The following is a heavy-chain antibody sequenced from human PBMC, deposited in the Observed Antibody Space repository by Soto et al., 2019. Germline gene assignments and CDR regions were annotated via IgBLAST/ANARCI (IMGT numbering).Heavy chain of an antibody. CDR2: ISYDGSLK. D-gene: IGHD6-19*01. V-gene: IGHV3-30*18. Sequence: QVQLVESGGGVVQPGRSLRLSCAASGFTFSSYGIQWVRQAPGKGLEWVAVISYDGSLKYYADSVKGRFTISRDNSKNTLYLQMNSLRVEDTAVNYCAKEHTLYNSGWFFDYWGQGTLVTVSS. CDR3: AKEHTLYNSGWFFDY. J-gene: IGHJ4*02. CDR1: GFTFSSYG.